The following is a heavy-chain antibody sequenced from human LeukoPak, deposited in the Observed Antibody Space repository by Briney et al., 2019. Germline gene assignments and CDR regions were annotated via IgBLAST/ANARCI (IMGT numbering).Heavy chain of an antibody. CDR3: ARDENGDSDFDL. CDR2: ISSGGSTI. V-gene: IGHV3-48*01. D-gene: IGHD5-12*01. J-gene: IGHJ2*01. CDR1: GFIFSNYD. Sequence: PGGSLRLSCAASGFIFSNYDMNWVRQAPGKGLEWVPFISSGGSTIFYADSVKGRFTISRDDAKNSLYVQMNNLRVEDTAVYYCARDENGDSDFDLWGRGTLVTVSS.